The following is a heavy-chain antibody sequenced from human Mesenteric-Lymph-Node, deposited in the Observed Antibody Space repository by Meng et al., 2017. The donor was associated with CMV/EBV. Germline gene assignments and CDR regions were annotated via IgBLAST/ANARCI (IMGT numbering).Heavy chain of an antibody. V-gene: IGHV1-69*05. CDR1: GGTFSSYA. CDR3: AREHIVVVPAAITGRGWFDP. Sequence: SVKVSCKASGGTFSSYAISWVRQAPGQGLEWMGGIIPIFGTANYAQKFQGRVTITTDESTSTAYIELSSLRSEDTAVYYCAREHIVVVPAAITGRGWFDPWGQGTLVTVSS. D-gene: IGHD2-2*02. J-gene: IGHJ5*02. CDR2: IIPIFGTA.